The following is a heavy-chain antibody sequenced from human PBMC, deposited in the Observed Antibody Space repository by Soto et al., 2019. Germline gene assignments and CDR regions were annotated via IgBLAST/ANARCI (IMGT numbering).Heavy chain of an antibody. V-gene: IGHV4-59*01. CDR3: ARDRHYDFWSGYSAPGFMDV. J-gene: IGHJ6*02. CDR2: IYYSGST. D-gene: IGHD3-3*01. Sequence: PGKGLEWIGYIYYSGSTNYNPSLKSQVTISVDTSKNQFSLKLSSVTAADTAVYYCARDRHYDFWSGYSAPGFMDVWGQGTTVTVSS.